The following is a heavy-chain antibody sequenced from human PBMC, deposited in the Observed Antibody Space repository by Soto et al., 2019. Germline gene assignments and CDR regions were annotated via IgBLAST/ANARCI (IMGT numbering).Heavy chain of an antibody. CDR3: VRDPSLSGSSWYGWFDP. D-gene: IGHD6-13*01. CDR2: FNPTSGST. CDR1: GYTFINYY. J-gene: IGHJ5*02. V-gene: IGHV1-46*01. Sequence: ASVKVSCKASGYTFINYYIHWVRQAPGQGLEWMGIFNPTSGSTNYAQKFQGRVTLTMDTSTRTVYMELSSLRFDDTAVYFCVRDPSLSGSSWYGWFDPWCQGTLVTVSS.